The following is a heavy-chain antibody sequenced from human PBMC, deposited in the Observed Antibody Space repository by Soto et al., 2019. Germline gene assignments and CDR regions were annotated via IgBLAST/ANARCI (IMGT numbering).Heavy chain of an antibody. CDR2: IIPIFGTA. V-gene: IGHV1-69*13. J-gene: IGHJ4*02. D-gene: IGHD2-2*01. CDR1: GGTFSSYA. Sequence: GASVKVSCKXSGGTFSSYAISWVRQAPGQGLEWMGGIIPIFGTANYAQKFQGRVTITADESTSTAYMELSSLRSEDTAVYYCASSRDIVVVPAAARFDYWGQGTLVTVSS. CDR3: ASSRDIVVVPAAARFDY.